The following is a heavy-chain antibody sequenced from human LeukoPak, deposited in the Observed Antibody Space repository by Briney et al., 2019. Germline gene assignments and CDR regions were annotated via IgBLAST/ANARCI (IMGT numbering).Heavy chain of an antibody. Sequence: SETLSLTCTVSGGSISSYYWSWIRQPPGKGLEWIGYIYYSGSTNYNPSLKSRVTISVDTSKNQFSLKLSSVTAADTAVYYCARATLYSSSWYYFDYWGQGTLVTVSS. J-gene: IGHJ4*02. CDR2: IYYSGST. V-gene: IGHV4-59*01. CDR1: GGSISSYY. CDR3: ARATLYSSSWYYFDY. D-gene: IGHD6-13*01.